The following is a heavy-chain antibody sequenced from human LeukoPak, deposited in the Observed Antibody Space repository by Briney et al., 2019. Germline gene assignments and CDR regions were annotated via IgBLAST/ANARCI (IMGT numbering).Heavy chain of an antibody. V-gene: IGHV3-23*01. D-gene: IGHD2-15*01. Sequence: GGSLRLSCAASGFTFSSYAMSWVRQAPGKGLEWVSAISGSGGSTYYADSVKGRFTISRDNSKNTLYLQVNSLRAEDTAVYYCARDLYCSGDSCYSGLKYWGQGTLVTVSS. CDR2: ISGSGGST. J-gene: IGHJ4*02. CDR1: GFTFSSYA. CDR3: ARDLYCSGDSCYSGLKY.